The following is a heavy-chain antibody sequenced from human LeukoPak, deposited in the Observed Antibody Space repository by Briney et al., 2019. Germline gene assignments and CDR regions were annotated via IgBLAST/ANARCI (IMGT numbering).Heavy chain of an antibody. Sequence: SVKVSCKASGGTFSSYAISWVRQAPGQGDEWMGRIIPILGIANYAQKFQGRVTITADKSTSTAYMELSSLRSEDTAVYYCARGEEAAGTDYWGQGTLVTVSS. CDR1: GGTFSSYA. CDR2: IIPILGIA. V-gene: IGHV1-69*04. J-gene: IGHJ4*02. CDR3: ARGEEAAGTDY. D-gene: IGHD6-13*01.